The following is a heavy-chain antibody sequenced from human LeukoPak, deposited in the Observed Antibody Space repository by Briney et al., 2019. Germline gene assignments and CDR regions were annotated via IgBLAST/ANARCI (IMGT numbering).Heavy chain of an antibody. Sequence: SQTLSLTCATSGDSVSSNSAAWNWIRQSPSRGLEWLGRTYYRSKWYNDYAASVKSRITINPDTSKNQFSLQLNSVTPEDTAVYYCARDVVSYYDFWSGYYSPSPDAFDIWGQGTMVTVSS. J-gene: IGHJ3*02. D-gene: IGHD3-3*01. CDR3: ARDVVSYYDFWSGYYSPSPDAFDI. CDR1: GDSVSSNSAA. V-gene: IGHV6-1*01. CDR2: TYYRSKWYN.